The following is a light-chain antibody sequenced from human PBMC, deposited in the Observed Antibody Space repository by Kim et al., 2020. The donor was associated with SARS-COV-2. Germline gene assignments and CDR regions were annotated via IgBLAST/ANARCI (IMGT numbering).Light chain of an antibody. J-gene: IGLJ3*02. CDR1: SLRMSY. CDR3: QTWDTGIHV. Sequence: SSELTQDPAVSVALGQTVTITCQGDSLRMSYATWYQQKPGQAPILVIYGENSRPSGIPDRFFGSYSRNTASLTITGAQAEDEADYYCQTWDTGIHVFGGGTQLTVL. V-gene: IGLV3-19*01. CDR2: GEN.